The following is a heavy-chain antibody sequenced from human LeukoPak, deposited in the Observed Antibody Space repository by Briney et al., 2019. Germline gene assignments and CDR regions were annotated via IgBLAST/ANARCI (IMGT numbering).Heavy chain of an antibody. Sequence: PSETLSLTCTVSGYSISSGYYWGWILQPPGKGLEWIGSIYHSGSTYYNPSLKSRVTISVDTSKNQFSLKLSSVTAADTAVYYCVREGQDIVVNWGQGTLVTVSS. D-gene: IGHD2-15*01. CDR3: VREGQDIVVN. CDR1: GYSISSGYY. V-gene: IGHV4-38-2*02. CDR2: IYHSGST. J-gene: IGHJ4*02.